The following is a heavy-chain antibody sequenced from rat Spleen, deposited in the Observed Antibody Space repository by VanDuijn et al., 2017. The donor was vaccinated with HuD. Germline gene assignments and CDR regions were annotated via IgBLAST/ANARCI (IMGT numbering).Heavy chain of an antibody. J-gene: IGHJ3*01. V-gene: IGHV5S13*01. D-gene: IGHD1-11*01. CDR1: KLNFSDYD. Sequence: EVRLVESGGALVQPGRPLKISCADSKLNFSDYDMAWVRQTPAKGLEWIASISTAGTNTYYRDSVKGRFTISRDDAKHTQYLQMDSLRSEDTATYDCTRHGGLRNGFAHWGQGTLVT. CDR2: ISTAGTNT. CDR3: TRHGGLRNGFAH.